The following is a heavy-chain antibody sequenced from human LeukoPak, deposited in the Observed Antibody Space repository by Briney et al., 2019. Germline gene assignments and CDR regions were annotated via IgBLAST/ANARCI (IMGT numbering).Heavy chain of an antibody. CDR2: INHSGST. CDR3: ARLRGYSGSYSDY. D-gene: IGHD3-10*01. J-gene: IGHJ4*02. CDR1: GGSISSYY. Sequence: SETLSLTCTVSGGSISSYYWSWIRQPPGKGLEWIGEINHSGSTNYNPSLKSRVTISVDTSKNQFSLKLSSVTAADTAVYYCARLRGYSGSYSDYWGQGTLVTVSS. V-gene: IGHV4-34*01.